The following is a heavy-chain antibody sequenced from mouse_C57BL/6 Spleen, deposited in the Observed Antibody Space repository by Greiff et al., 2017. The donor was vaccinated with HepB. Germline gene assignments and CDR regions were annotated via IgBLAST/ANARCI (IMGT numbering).Heavy chain of an antibody. J-gene: IGHJ4*01. Sequence: EVKLVESEGGLVQPGSSMKLSCTASGFTFSDYYMAWVRQVPEKGLEWVASINYDGSSTYYLDSLKSRFIISRDNAKNILYLQMSSLKSEDTATYYCARDRGAMDYWGQGTSVTVSS. CDR2: INYDGSST. CDR3: ARDRGAMDY. V-gene: IGHV5-16*01. D-gene: IGHD3-1*01. CDR1: GFTFSDYY.